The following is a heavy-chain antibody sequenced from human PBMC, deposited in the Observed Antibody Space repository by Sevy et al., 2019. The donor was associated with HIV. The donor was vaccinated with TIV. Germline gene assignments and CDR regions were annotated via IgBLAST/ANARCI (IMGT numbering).Heavy chain of an antibody. CDR2: ITISGSSM. V-gene: IGHV3-48*03. CDR3: ARDLPPSATTVAHFDY. D-gene: IGHD4-17*01. CDR1: GFLFSRYE. J-gene: IGHJ4*02. Sequence: GGSLRLSCAASGFLFSRYEMNWVRQAPGKGLEWVSYITISGSSMSYSDSVRGRFTISRDNAKDSLFLQMNSLRVEDTAIYYCARDLPPSATTVAHFDYWGQGTLVTVSS.